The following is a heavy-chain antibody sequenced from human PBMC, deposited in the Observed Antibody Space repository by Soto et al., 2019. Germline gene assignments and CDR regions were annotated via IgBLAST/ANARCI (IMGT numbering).Heavy chain of an antibody. CDR2: ISGSGGST. J-gene: IGHJ4*02. CDR1: GFTFSSYA. D-gene: IGHD3-22*01. CDR3: AKKDSSGYYNYYFDY. Sequence: PGGSLRLSCAASGFTFSSYAMSWVRQAPGKGLEWVSAISGSGGSTYYADSVKGRFTISRDNSKNTLYLQMNGLRAEDTAVYYCAKKDSSGYYNYYFDYWGQGTLVTVSS. V-gene: IGHV3-23*01.